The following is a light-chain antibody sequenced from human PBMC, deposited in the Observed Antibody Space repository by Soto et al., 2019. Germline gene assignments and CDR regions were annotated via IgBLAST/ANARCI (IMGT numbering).Light chain of an antibody. J-gene: IGLJ3*02. CDR3: QTRGTARV. CDR2: VNSDGSH. V-gene: IGLV4-69*01. CDR1: SGHSSYA. Sequence: QSVLTQSPSASASLGASVKLTCTLSSGHSSYAIAWHQQQPEKGPRYLMKVNSDGSHSKGDGIPDRFSGSSSGAERYLTISSLQSEDEGDYYCQTRGTARVFGGGTKLTVL.